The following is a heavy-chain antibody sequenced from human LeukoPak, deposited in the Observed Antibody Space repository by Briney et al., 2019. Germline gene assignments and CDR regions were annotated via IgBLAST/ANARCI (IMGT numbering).Heavy chain of an antibody. D-gene: IGHD2-2*02. V-gene: IGHV4-4*02. Sequence: SGTLSLTCAVSGGSISSSNWWSWVRQPPGKGLEWIGVIYHSGSTNYNPSLKSRVTISVDKSKNQFSLKLSSVTAADTAVYYCARAIRARYCSSTSCYNWWFDPWGQGTLVTVSS. CDR3: ARAIRARYCSSTSCYNWWFDP. J-gene: IGHJ5*02. CDR1: GGSISSSNW. CDR2: IYHSGST.